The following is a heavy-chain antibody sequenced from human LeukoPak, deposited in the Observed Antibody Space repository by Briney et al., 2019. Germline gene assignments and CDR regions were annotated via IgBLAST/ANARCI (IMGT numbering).Heavy chain of an antibody. J-gene: IGHJ5*02. V-gene: IGHV1-69*05. CDR1: GGTFSSYA. CDR2: IIPIFGTA. D-gene: IGHD3-10*01. CDR3: ARDLWFGELSPFDP. Sequence: SVKVSCKASGGTFSSYAISWVRQAPGQGLEWMGGIIPIFGTANYAQKFQGRGTMTTDKSTSTAYMELRSLRSDDTAVYYCARDLWFGELSPFDPWGQGTLVTVSS.